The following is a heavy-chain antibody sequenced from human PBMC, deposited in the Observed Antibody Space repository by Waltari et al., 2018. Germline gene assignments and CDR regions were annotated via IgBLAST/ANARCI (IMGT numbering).Heavy chain of an antibody. CDR3: ARDLTMIVVDDGG. V-gene: IGHV3-48*03. Sequence: EVQLVESGGGLVQPGGSLRLSCAASGFTFSSYEMNWVRQAPGKGLEWVSYISSSGSTIYYADSVKGRFTISRDNAKNSLYLQMNSLRAEDTAVYYCARDLTMIVVDDGGWGQGTLVTVSS. CDR2: ISSSGSTI. D-gene: IGHD3-22*01. CDR1: GFTFSSYE. J-gene: IGHJ4*02.